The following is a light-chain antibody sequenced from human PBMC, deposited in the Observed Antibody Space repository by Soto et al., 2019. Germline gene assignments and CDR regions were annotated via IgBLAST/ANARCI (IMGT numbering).Light chain of an antibody. CDR3: QVWDSSSDHRVV. CDR2: YDS. Sequence: SYELTQPPSVSVAPGKTARITCGGNNIGSKSVHWYQQKPGQAPVLVIYYDSDRPSGIPERFSGSNSGNTGTLTISRVEAEDEADYYCQVWDSSSDHRVVFGGGTKLTVL. J-gene: IGLJ2*01. CDR1: NIGSKS. V-gene: IGLV3-21*04.